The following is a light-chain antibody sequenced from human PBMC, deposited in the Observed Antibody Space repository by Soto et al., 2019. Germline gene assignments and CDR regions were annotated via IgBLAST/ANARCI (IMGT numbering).Light chain of an antibody. CDR2: GAS. J-gene: IGKJ2*01. CDR3: QQYNNWPPMYT. Sequence: ELVMTQSPATLSVSPGERATLSCRASQSVSSNLAWYQQKPGQAPRLLIYGASTRATGIPARFSGSGSGTEFTLTISSLPSEDFAVYYCQQYNNWPPMYTFGQGTKLEIK. CDR1: QSVSSN. V-gene: IGKV3-15*01.